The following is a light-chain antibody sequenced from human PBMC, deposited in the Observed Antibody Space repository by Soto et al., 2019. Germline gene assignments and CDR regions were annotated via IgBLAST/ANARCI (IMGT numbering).Light chain of an antibody. J-gene: IGKJ1*01. CDR1: QSISSY. V-gene: IGKV1-39*01. CDR2: AAS. Sequence: DIQMTQSPSSLSASVGDRVTITCRASQSISSYLNWYQQKPGKAPKLLIYAASSLQSGVPSRFSSSGSETDFTLTISSLQPEDFATYYCQQSYSTPWTFGQGTKVEIK. CDR3: QQSYSTPWT.